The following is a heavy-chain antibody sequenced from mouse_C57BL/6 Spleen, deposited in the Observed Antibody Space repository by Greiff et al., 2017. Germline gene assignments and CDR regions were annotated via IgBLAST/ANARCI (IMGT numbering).Heavy chain of an antibody. D-gene: IGHD1-1*01. CDR2: FDPETGGT. V-gene: IGHV1-15*01. J-gene: IGHJ3*01. CDR1: GYTFTDYE. CDR3: TRGGPYYGSLAWFAY. Sequence: QVQLQQSGAELVRPGASVTLSCKASGYTFTDYEMHWVKQTPVHGLEWIGAFDPETGGTAYNQKFKGKAILTADKSSSTAYMERRSLTSADSAVYYCTRGGPYYGSLAWFAYWGQGTLVTVSA.